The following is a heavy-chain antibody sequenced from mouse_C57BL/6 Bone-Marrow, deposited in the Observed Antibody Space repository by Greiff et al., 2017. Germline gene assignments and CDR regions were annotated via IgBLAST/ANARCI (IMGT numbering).Heavy chain of an antibody. Sequence: QVQLQQPGAELVRPGTSVKLSCKASGYTFTSYWMHWVKQRPGQGLEWIGVIDPSDSYTNYNQKFKGKATLTVDTSSSTAYMQLSSLTSEDSAVYYCARTYYAYEGFAYWGQGTLVTVSA. CDR1: GYTFTSYW. CDR3: ARTYYAYEGFAY. V-gene: IGHV1-59*01. J-gene: IGHJ3*01. CDR2: IDPSDSYT. D-gene: IGHD2-9*01.